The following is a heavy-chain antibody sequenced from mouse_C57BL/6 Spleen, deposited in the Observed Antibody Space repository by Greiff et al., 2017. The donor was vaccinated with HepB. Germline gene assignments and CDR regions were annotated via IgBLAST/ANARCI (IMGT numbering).Heavy chain of an antibody. V-gene: IGHV14-2*01. J-gene: IGHJ2*01. CDR2: IDPEDGDT. Sequence: EVQLQQSGAELVKPGASVKLSCTASGFNIKDYYMHWVKQRTEQGLEWIGRIDPEDGDTKYATKFQGKATITGYTYSNTAYLQLSSLTAEDTAVYYGASTMVTGVDYWGQGTTLTVSS. D-gene: IGHD2-2*01. CDR3: ASTMVTGVDY. CDR1: GFNIKDYY.